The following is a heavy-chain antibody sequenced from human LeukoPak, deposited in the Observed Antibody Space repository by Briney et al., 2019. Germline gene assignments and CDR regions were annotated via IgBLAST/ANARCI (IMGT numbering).Heavy chain of an antibody. J-gene: IGHJ3*01. CDR3: SRSYRNLDSRGYSCFAFAL. CDR2: IYYSGST. V-gene: IGHV4-59*06. D-gene: IGHD3-22*01. Sequence: SETLSLTCTVSGGSISSYYWSWIRQHPGKGLEWIGYIYYSGSTYYNPSLTSRVTISVDTSKNQFSLKLSSVTAADTALYYCSRSYRNLDSRGYSCFAFALWGPGTMVAV. CDR1: GGSISSYY.